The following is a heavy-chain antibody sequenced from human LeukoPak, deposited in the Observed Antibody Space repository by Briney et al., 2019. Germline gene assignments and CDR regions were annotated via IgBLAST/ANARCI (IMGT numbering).Heavy chain of an antibody. CDR3: ALYYYDSSGYHGMDV. V-gene: IGHV1-2*02. D-gene: IGHD3-22*01. CDR2: INPNSGGT. J-gene: IGHJ6*03. Sequence: GAAVKVSCKASGYTFTSYYMHWVRQAPVQGLEWMGWINPNSGGTNYAQKFQGRVTMTRDTSISTAYMELSRLRSDDTAVYYCALYYYDSSGYHGMDVWGKGTTVTVSS. CDR1: GYTFTSYY.